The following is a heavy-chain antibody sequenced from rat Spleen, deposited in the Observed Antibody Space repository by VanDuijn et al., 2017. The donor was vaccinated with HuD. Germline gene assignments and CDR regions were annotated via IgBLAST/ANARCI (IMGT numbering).Heavy chain of an antibody. CDR3: VVGEYRDTTPFAY. D-gene: IGHD1-5*01. CDR2: ISTNGGNI. J-gene: IGHJ3*01. CDR1: GFTFSNYY. Sequence: EVQLVESGGGLVRPGRSMKLSCAASGFTFSNYYMAWVRQAPTEGLEWVASISTNGGNIYHRDSVKGRFIISRDNAKSILYLQMDSLRSEDTATYYCVVGEYRDTTPFAYWGQGTLVTVSS. V-gene: IGHV5-25*01.